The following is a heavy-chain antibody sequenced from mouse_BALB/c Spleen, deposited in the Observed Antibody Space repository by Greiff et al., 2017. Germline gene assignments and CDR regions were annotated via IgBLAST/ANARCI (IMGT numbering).Heavy chain of an antibody. V-gene: IGHV7-3*02. Sequence: EVQLQQSGGGLVQPGGSLRLSCATSGFTFTGYYMSWVRQTPGKALEWLGCIRNKANGYTTEYSASVKGRFTISRANSQSILYLKMNTLRAEDSATYYCARDRDYFDYWGQGTSLTVSS. J-gene: IGHJ2*02. CDR1: GFTFTGYY. CDR2: IRNKANGYTT. CDR3: ARDRDYFDY.